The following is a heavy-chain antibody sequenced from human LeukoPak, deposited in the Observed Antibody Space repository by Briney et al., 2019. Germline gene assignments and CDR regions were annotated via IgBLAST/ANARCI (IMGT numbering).Heavy chain of an antibody. D-gene: IGHD1-26*01. Sequence: GGSLRLSCAASGFTFSSYSMNWVRQAPGKGLEWVSSISSSSYIYYADSVKGRFTISRDNAKNSLYLQMNSLRAEDTAVYYCARDLLVGAYFDYWGQGTLVTVSS. J-gene: IGHJ4*02. CDR3: ARDLLVGAYFDY. CDR1: GFTFSSYS. CDR2: ISSSSYI. V-gene: IGHV3-21*01.